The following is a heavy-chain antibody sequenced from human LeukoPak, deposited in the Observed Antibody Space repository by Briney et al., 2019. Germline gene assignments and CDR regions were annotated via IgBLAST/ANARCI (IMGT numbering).Heavy chain of an antibody. CDR2: IKQDGSEK. CDR1: GFTFSSYW. CDR3: ARDRIAAAGTYYYGMDV. V-gene: IGHV3-7*01. D-gene: IGHD6-13*01. J-gene: IGHJ6*02. Sequence: GGSLRLSCAASGFTFSSYWMSWVRQAPGKGLEWMANIKQDGSEKYYVDSVKGRFTISRDNAKNSLYLQMNSLRAEDTAVYYCARDRIAAAGTYYYGMDVWGQGTTVTVSS.